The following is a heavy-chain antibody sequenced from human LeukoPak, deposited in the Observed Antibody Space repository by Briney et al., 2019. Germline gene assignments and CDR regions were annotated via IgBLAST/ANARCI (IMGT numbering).Heavy chain of an antibody. J-gene: IGHJ4*02. D-gene: IGHD2-21*02. CDR3: ARDGDIVVVTATDY. CDR1: GFIFTDYG. V-gene: IGHV3-7*01. CDR2: IKQDGSEK. Sequence: GGSLRLSCAASGFIFTDYGMHWVRQAPGKGLEWVANIKQDGSEKYYVDSVKGRFTISRDNAKNSLYLQMNSLRAEDTAVYYCARDGDIVVVTATDYWGQGTLVTVSS.